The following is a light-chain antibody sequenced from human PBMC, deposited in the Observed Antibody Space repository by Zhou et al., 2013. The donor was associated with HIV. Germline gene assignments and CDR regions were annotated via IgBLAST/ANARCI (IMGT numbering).Light chain of an antibody. Sequence: DIRMTQSPSSLSASVGDTVTIYCRASQAIRNDLGWFQQKPGLAPKRLIYGASSLQSGVSSRFSGSGSGTDFNLTISGLWSDDFATYFCLQHHSSPPTFGPRDQSGDET. CDR2: GAS. CDR3: LQHHSSPPT. CDR1: QAIRND. V-gene: IGKV1-17*01. J-gene: IGKJ1*01.